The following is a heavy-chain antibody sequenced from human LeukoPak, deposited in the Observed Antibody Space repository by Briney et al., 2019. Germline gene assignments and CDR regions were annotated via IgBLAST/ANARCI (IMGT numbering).Heavy chain of an antibody. V-gene: IGHV4-59*01. CDR2: IYYSGST. CDR3: AGTGYSSSWSAYYFDY. J-gene: IGHJ4*02. D-gene: IGHD6-13*01. CDR1: GGSISSYY. Sequence: SETLSLTCTVSGGSISSYYWSWIRQPPGKGLEWIGYIYYSGSTNYNPSLKSRVTISVDTSKNQFSLKLSSVTAADTAVYYCAGTGYSSSWSAYYFDYWGQGTLVTVSS.